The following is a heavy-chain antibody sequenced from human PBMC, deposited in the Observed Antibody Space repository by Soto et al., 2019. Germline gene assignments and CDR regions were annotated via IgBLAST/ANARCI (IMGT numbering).Heavy chain of an antibody. J-gene: IGHJ4*02. Sequence: ASVKVSCKASGYTFTSYDINWVRQATGQGLEWMGWMNPNSGNTGYAQKFQGRVTMTRNTSISTAYMELSSLRSEDTAVYYCARGSRVQLERLRVPATTLDYWGQGTLVTVSS. CDR1: GYTFTSYD. V-gene: IGHV1-8*01. CDR3: ARGSRVQLERLRVPATTLDY. D-gene: IGHD1-1*01. CDR2: MNPNSGNT.